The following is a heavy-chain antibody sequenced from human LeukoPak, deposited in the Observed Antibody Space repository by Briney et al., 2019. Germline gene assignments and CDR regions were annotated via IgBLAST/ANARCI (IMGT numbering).Heavy chain of an antibody. J-gene: IGHJ4*02. CDR1: GASISGGTYY. CDR2: IYYTGST. V-gene: IGHV4-39*01. Sequence: PSETLSLTCSVSGASISGGTYYWGWIRQPPGKGLEWIGSIYYTGSTYDNPSLKSHVTISVDTSKNQFSLKLSSVTAADTAVYYCARRGGSGRAFDYWGRGTLVTVSS. D-gene: IGHD1-26*01. CDR3: ARRGGSGRAFDY.